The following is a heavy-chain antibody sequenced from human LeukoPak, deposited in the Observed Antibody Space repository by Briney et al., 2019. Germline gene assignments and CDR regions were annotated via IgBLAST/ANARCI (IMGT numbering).Heavy chain of an antibody. V-gene: IGHV3-21*06. CDR1: GFTFSSYS. Sequence: RGSLRLSCAASGFTFSSYSMNWVRQAPGKGLEWVSSISSSSSYIYYADSVRGRFTISRDNANNVLYLQMNSLRAEDTAVYYCARDPTYYLRYGYFDSWGQGTLVTVSS. J-gene: IGHJ4*02. CDR2: ISSSSSYI. D-gene: IGHD1-26*01. CDR3: ARDPTYYLRYGYFDS.